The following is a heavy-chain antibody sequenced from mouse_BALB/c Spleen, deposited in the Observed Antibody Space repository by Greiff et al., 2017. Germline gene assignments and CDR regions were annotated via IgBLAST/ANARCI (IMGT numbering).Heavy chain of an antibody. CDR2: IYPYNGGT. V-gene: IGHV1S29*02. D-gene: IGHD2-14*01. Sequence: EVQLQQSGPELVKPGASVKISCKASGYTFTDYNMHWVKQSHGKSLEWIGYIYPYNGGTGYNQKFKSKATLTVDNSSSTAYMELRSLTSEDSAVYYCARMEVRRRVGYYFDDWGQGTTLTVSS. CDR3: ARMEVRRRVGYYFDD. CDR1: GYTFTDYN. J-gene: IGHJ2*01.